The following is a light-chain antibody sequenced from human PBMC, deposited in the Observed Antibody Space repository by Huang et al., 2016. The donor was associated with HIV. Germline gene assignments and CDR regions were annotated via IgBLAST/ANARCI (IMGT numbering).Light chain of an antibody. Sequence: DIVLTQSPGTVSLSPGERATLSCRASQSINSNSLAWYQKKPGLAHRLLFYDESTRASDVPDRFSGSGSGTNFSLTISRLEPEYFAVYFCQQYDSTFFTFGPGTKVDI. J-gene: IGKJ3*01. V-gene: IGKV3-20*01. CDR2: DES. CDR1: QSINSNS. CDR3: QQYDSTFFT.